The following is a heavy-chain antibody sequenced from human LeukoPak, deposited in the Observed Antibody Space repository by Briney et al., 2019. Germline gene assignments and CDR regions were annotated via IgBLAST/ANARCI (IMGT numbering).Heavy chain of an antibody. Sequence: GGSLRLSCAASGFTFSTYGMHWVRQAPGKGLEWVAVIWYDGSSKYYADSVKGRFTISRDNSKNKLYLQMDSLRAEDTAVYYCARESAAVVGTDYFDYWGQGTLVTVSS. D-gene: IGHD6-19*01. J-gene: IGHJ4*02. CDR2: IWYDGSSK. V-gene: IGHV3-33*01. CDR3: ARESAAVVGTDYFDY. CDR1: GFTFSTYG.